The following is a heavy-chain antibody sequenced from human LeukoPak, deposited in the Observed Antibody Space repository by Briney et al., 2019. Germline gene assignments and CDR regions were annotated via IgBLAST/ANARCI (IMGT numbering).Heavy chain of an antibody. CDR2: ISSSSSTI. CDR3: ARGGTMVRGIIDY. J-gene: IGHJ4*02. V-gene: IGHV3-48*04. CDR1: GFTFSSYS. D-gene: IGHD3-10*01. Sequence: GGSLRLSCAASGFTFSSYSMNWVRQAPGKGLEWVSYISSSSSTIYYADPVKGRFTISRDNAKNSLYLQMNSLRAEDTAVYYCARGGTMVRGIIDYWGQGTLVTVSS.